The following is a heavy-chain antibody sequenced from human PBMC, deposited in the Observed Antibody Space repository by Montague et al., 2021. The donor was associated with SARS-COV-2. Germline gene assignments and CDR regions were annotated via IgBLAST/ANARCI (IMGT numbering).Heavy chain of an antibody. D-gene: IGHD4-17*01. CDR1: VFTFSRYD. Sequence: SLRLSCAASVFTFSRYDMHLVRQATGKGLEWVSAIGTAGDTYYPXXVKGLFTISRENAKNSLYLQMNSLRAGDTAVYYCARGPTTGKRGRLYWYFDLWGRGTLVTVSS. V-gene: IGHV3-13*01. CDR2: IGTAGDT. J-gene: IGHJ2*01. CDR3: ARGPTTGKRGRLYWYFDL.